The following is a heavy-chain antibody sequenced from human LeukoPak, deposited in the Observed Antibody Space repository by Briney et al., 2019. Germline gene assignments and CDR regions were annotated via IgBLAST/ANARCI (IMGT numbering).Heavy chain of an antibody. Sequence: GASVKVSCKASGYTFTSYAISWVRQAPGQGLEWMGGIIPIFGTANYAQKFQGRVTITADESTSTAYMELSSLRSEDTAVYYCASCIVSSGWYLGVRYYYYMDVWGKGTTVTISS. D-gene: IGHD6-19*01. CDR3: ASCIVSSGWYLGVRYYYYMDV. J-gene: IGHJ6*03. CDR2: IIPIFGTA. V-gene: IGHV1-69*13. CDR1: GYTFTSYA.